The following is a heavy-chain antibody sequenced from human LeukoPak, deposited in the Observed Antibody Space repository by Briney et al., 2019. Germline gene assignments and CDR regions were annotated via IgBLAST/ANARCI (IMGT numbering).Heavy chain of an antibody. CDR3: ARDGYNYFDY. Sequence: SETLSLPCTVSGGPISSGGYYWSWIRQHPGKGLEWIGYIYYSGSTYYNPSLKSRVTISVDTSKNQFSLKLSSVTAADTAVYYCARDGYNYFDYWGQGTLVTVSS. CDR2: IYYSGST. D-gene: IGHD5-24*01. V-gene: IGHV4-31*03. J-gene: IGHJ4*02. CDR1: GGPISSGGYY.